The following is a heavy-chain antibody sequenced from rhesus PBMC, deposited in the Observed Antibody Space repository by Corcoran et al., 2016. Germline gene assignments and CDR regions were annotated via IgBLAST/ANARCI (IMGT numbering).Heavy chain of an antibody. CDR1: GGSISSHS. CDR2: SSGSGGST. D-gene: IGHD4-29*01. J-gene: IGHJ4*01. V-gene: IGHV4-173*01. Sequence: QLPLQESGPGLVKPSETLSLTCAVSGGSISSHSCSWIRQAPGKGLEWIGRSSGSGGSTDYNPSLKSRVTISTDTSKNQFSLKLTSVTAADTAVYYCARWGTTVASLDYWGLGVLVTVSS. CDR3: ARWGTTVASLDY.